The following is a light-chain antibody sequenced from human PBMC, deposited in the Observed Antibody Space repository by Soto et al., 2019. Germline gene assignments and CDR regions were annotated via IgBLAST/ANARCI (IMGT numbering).Light chain of an antibody. Sequence: EIVLTQTPGTLSLSPGERATLSCRASQSVTSSHLAWYQQKPGQAPRLLIYVASTRATGIPDRFSGSGSDTDFSLTIRRLDPEDVAMYYCLLYFSPDRYTFGPGTKVQIK. V-gene: IGKV3-20*01. CDR1: QSVTSSH. CDR3: LLYFSPDRYT. J-gene: IGKJ2*01. CDR2: VAS.